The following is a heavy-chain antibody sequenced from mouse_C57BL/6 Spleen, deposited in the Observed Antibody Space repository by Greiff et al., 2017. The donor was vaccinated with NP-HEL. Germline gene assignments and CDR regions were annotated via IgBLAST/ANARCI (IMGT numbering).Heavy chain of an antibody. CDR2: IYPGSGST. Sequence: QVQLQQPGAELVKPGASVKMSCKASGYTFTSYWITWVKQRPGQGLEWIGDIYPGSGSTNYNEKFKSKATLTVDTSSSTAYMQLSSLTSEDSAVYYCARYDYDVSSFAYWGQGTLVTVSA. CDR3: ARYDYDVSSFAY. CDR1: GYTFTSYW. D-gene: IGHD2-4*01. V-gene: IGHV1-55*01. J-gene: IGHJ3*01.